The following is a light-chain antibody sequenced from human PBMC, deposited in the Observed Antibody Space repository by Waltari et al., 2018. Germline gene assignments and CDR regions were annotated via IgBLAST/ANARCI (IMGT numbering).Light chain of an antibody. Sequence: ETVMTQYPATLSVSPGERATLSCRASQSVNSNLAWYQQKPGQAPRLLIYDASTRATGVPARFSGSGSGTDFTLTISSLLSEDFAVYYCQQYESWPPRFTFGPGTKVDVK. J-gene: IGKJ3*01. CDR2: DAS. CDR1: QSVNSN. CDR3: QQYESWPPRFT. V-gene: IGKV3-15*01.